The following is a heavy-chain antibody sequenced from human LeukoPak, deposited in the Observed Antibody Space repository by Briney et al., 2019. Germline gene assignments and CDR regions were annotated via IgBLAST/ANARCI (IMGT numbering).Heavy chain of an antibody. CDR3: AREDSSGYLGY. CDR2: IYYSGST. D-gene: IGHD3-22*01. Sequence: SETLSLTCTVSDNSISSYYWSWIRQPPGKGLEWIGYIYYSGSTNYNPSLKSRVTISVDTSKNQFSLKLTSLTAADTAVYYCAREDSSGYLGYWGQGTLVTVSS. V-gene: IGHV4-59*01. J-gene: IGHJ4*02. CDR1: DNSISSYY.